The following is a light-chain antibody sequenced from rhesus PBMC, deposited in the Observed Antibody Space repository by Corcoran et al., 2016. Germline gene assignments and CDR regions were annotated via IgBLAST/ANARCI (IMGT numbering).Light chain of an antibody. CDR1: QSVSSY. J-gene: IGKJ1*01. CDR3: QEASDLWT. CDR2: GAS. V-gene: IGKV3-31*02. Sequence: EIVMTQSPATLSLSPGETATISCRTSQSVSSYLAWYQQKPGQAPRLLIYGASSRATGIPDRFSGSGSGNNFTLTIGGLGPEDFAVYYCQEASDLWTFGQGAKVEIK.